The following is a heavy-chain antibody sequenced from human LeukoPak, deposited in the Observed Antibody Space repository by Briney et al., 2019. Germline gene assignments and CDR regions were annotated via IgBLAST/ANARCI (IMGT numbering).Heavy chain of an antibody. Sequence: SGTLSLTCTVSGVSISSYYWSWIRQPPGKGLEWIGYIYYSGSTNYNPSLKSRVTISVDPSQNPFSLKLSSVTAAATAVYYCARLGPTYYYDSSCYYILGDYFDYWGQGTLVTISS. D-gene: IGHD3-22*01. CDR2: IYYSGST. V-gene: IGHV4-59*01. CDR3: ARLGPTYYYDSSCYYILGDYFDY. J-gene: IGHJ4*02. CDR1: GVSISSYY.